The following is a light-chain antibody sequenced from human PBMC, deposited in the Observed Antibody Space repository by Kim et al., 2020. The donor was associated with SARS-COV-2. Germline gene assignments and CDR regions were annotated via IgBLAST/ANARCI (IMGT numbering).Light chain of an antibody. CDR3: QQVKSFPHA. CDR2: AAS. CDR1: QGISSR. Sequence: DIQMTQSPSFVSASVGDRVVVTCRASQGISSRLAWYQQKPGMAPNLLIYAASSLQSGVPSRFSGSGSGTDFTLTINSLQPEDSATYYCQQVKSFPHAFGPGTKVDIK. V-gene: IGKV1-12*01. J-gene: IGKJ3*01.